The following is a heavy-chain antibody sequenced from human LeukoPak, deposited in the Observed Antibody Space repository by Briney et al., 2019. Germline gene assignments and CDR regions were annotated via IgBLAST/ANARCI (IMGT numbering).Heavy chain of an antibody. CDR3: ARESTSITIFGYDY. Sequence: GGSLRLSCAASGFTVSSNYMSWVRQAPGKGLESVSVIYSGGSTDYADSVKGRFTISRDNAKNTLYLQMNSLRAEDTAVYYCARESTSITIFGYDYWGQGTLVTVSS. J-gene: IGHJ4*02. CDR1: GFTVSSNY. CDR2: IYSGGST. D-gene: IGHD3-3*01. V-gene: IGHV3-53*01.